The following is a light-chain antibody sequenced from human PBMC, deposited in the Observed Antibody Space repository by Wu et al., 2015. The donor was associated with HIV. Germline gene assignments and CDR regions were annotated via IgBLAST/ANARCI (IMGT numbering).Light chain of an antibody. V-gene: IGKV3-15*01. CDR2: GAS. CDR3: QQYNNWPRS. CDR1: QSVSSN. Sequence: EIVMTQSPATLSVSPGERATLSCRASQSVSSNLAWYQQKPGQAPRLLIYGASTRATGIPARFSGSGSGTEFTLTINSLQSEDFAAYYCQQYNNWPRSFGQGTKLEIK. J-gene: IGKJ2*04.